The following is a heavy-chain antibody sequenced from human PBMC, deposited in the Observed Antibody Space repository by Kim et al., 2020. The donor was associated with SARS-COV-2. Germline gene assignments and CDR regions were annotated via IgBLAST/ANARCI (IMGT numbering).Heavy chain of an antibody. CDR3: ARDRSIIVVVPAAIGDFAFDI. Sequence: ASVKVSCKASGYTFTSYYMHWVRQAPGQGLEWMGLINPSGGSTNYAQKFQGRVTMTRDTSTSTGYMELSSLRSEDTAVYYCARDRSIIVVVPAAIGDFAFDIWGQGTMVTVSS. J-gene: IGHJ3*02. D-gene: IGHD2-2*01. CDR1: GYTFTSYY. V-gene: IGHV1-46*01. CDR2: INPSGGST.